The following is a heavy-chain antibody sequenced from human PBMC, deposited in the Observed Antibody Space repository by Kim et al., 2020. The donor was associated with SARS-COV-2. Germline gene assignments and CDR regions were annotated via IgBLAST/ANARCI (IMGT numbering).Heavy chain of an antibody. J-gene: IGHJ5*02. CDR2: ISGSGDNT. Sequence: GGSLRLSCAASGFSFSNYAMMWVRQAPGKGLEWVSTISGSGDNTFYADSIKGRFAISRDNSNNRLHLQMNSLRGEDSALYDCAKGKADMLVDWFDPWGQGVLVTVSS. D-gene: IGHD1-26*01. CDR3: AKGKADMLVDWFDP. V-gene: IGHV3-23*01. CDR1: GFSFSNYA.